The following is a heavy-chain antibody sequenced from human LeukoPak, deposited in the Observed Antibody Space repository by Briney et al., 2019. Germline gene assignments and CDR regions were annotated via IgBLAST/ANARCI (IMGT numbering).Heavy chain of an antibody. CDR3: ARQVEMATTYYYYYYMDA. CDR2: IYPGDSDT. Sequence: GESLKISCKASGYSFTSYWIGWVRQMPEKGLERMGIIYPGDSDTRYSPSFQGQVTISADRSISTAYLQWSSLKASDTAMYYCARQVEMATTYYYYYYMDAWGKGTTVTVSS. CDR1: GYSFTSYW. J-gene: IGHJ6*03. D-gene: IGHD5-24*01. V-gene: IGHV5-51*01.